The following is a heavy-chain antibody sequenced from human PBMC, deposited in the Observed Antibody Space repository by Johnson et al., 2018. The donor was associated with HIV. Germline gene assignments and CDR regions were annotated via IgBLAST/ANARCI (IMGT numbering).Heavy chain of an antibody. Sequence: MLLVESGGGLVQPGGSLRLSCAASGFTFSSYWMSWVRQAPGKGLEWVATIKQDGSENYYVDSVKGRLTISRDNAKNSLNLQMNRLRAEDTAVYYCARDQSDIVVVVAASDAFDIWGQGTMVTVSS. CDR2: IKQDGSEN. CDR3: ARDQSDIVVVVAASDAFDI. J-gene: IGHJ3*02. D-gene: IGHD2-15*01. CDR1: GFTFSSYW. V-gene: IGHV3-7*01.